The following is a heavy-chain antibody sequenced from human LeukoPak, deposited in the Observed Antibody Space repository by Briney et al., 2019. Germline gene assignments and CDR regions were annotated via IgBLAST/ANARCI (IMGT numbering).Heavy chain of an antibody. CDR3: RVEMATTPDAFDI. Sequence: ASVKVSCKASGYTFTSYYMHWVRQAPGQGLEWMGIINPSGGSTSYAQKFQGRVTMTRDTSTSTVYMELSSLRSEDTAVYYCRVEMATTPDAFDIWGQGTMVTVSS. V-gene: IGHV1-46*01. CDR1: GYTFTSYY. CDR2: INPSGGST. J-gene: IGHJ3*02. D-gene: IGHD5-24*01.